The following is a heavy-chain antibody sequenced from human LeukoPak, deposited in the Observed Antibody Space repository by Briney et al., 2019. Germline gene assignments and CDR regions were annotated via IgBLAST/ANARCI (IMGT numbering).Heavy chain of an antibody. CDR2: INPNSGGT. Sequence: ASVKVSCKASGYTFTDYYMHWVRQAPGQGLEWMGWINPNSGGTNYAQKFQGRVTMTRDTSISTAYMELNSLTSDDTAMYYCARRCPGACRGADLWGRGTLVTVSS. J-gene: IGHJ2*01. V-gene: IGHV1-2*02. CDR3: ARRCPGACRGADL. CDR1: GYTFTDYY. D-gene: IGHD3-10*01.